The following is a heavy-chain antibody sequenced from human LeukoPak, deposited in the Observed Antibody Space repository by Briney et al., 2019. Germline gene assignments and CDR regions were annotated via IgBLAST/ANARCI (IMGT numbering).Heavy chain of an antibody. J-gene: IGHJ4*02. CDR1: GGSISSGDYY. Sequence: SQTLSLTCTVSGGSISSGDYYWSWIRQPPGKGLEWIGYMYYSGSTYYNPSLKSRVTISVDTSKNQFSLKLSSVTAADTAVYYCASTIFGVVIPPGGGFDYWAREPWSPSPQ. D-gene: IGHD3-3*01. CDR3: ASTIFGVVIPPGGGFDY. V-gene: IGHV4-30-4*01. CDR2: MYYSGST.